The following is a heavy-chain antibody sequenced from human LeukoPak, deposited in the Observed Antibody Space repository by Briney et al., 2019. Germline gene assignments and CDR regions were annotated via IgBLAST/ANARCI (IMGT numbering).Heavy chain of an antibody. V-gene: IGHV3-23*01. CDR2: IGSGGKT. CDR3: AKEDGGSKWYLFDY. Sequence: GGSLRLSCVASGFTFSSYAMSWVRQAPGKGLEWASAIGSGGKTYYADSVKGRFTISRDDSKNTVYLQVNSLRAEDTAVYNCAKEDGGSKWYLFDYWGRETLVTVSS. CDR1: GFTFSSYA. J-gene: IGHJ4*02. D-gene: IGHD6-13*01.